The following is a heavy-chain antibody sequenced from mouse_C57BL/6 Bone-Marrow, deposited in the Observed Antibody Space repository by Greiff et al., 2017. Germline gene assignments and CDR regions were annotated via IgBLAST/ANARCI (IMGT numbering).Heavy chain of an antibody. Sequence: DVKLVESGRGLVQPGESLKLSCESNEYEFPSHDMSWVRKTPEKRLELVAAINSDGGSTYYPDTMERRFIISRDNTKKTLYLQMSSLRSEDTALYYCARHRYYGSSYGWYFDVWGTGTTVTVSS. V-gene: IGHV5-2*01. CDR1: EYEFPSHD. J-gene: IGHJ1*03. CDR2: INSDGGST. CDR3: ARHRYYGSSYGWYFDV. D-gene: IGHD1-1*01.